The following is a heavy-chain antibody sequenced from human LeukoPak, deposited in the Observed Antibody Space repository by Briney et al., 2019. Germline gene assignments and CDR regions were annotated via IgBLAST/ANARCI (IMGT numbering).Heavy chain of an antibody. CDR1: GGSISSGGYY. CDR3: ARDYCSSTSCPFYYYYGMDV. CDR2: NYYSGTT. D-gene: IGHD2-2*01. J-gene: IGHJ6*02. Sequence: SQTLSLTCTVSGGSISSGGYYWSWIRQHPGKGLEWIGYNYYSGTTYYNPSLKGRVTMSVDTSKNQFSLKLNSVTAADTAVYYCARDYCSSTSCPFYYYYGMDVWGQGTTVTVSS. V-gene: IGHV4-31*03.